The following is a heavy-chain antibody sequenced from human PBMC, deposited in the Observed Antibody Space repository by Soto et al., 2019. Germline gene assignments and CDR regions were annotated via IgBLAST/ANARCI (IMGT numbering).Heavy chain of an antibody. CDR2: VYSSGTT. D-gene: IGHD2-21*01. CDR1: RGSSHSVS. V-gene: IGHV4-4*07. Sequence: PHETMSSTCTVTRGSSHSVSWSWIREPAGEGLEWIGRVYSSGTTDYNPSLNSRATMSVETSKNQFSLKLSSVTAADTAVYYCARDIASYAYGEGYWGQG. J-gene: IGHJ4*02. CDR3: ARDIASYAYGEGY.